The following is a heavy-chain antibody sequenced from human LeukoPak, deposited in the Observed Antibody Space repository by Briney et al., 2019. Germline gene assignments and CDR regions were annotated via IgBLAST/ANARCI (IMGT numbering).Heavy chain of an antibody. Sequence: PSETLSLTCAVYGGSFSGYYWSWIRQPPGKGLEWIGEINHSGSTNYNPSLKSRVTISVDTSKNQFSLKLSSVTAADTAVYYCARGRPAAGTRGIDRWGQGTLVTVSS. CDR1: GGSFSGYY. J-gene: IGHJ5*02. D-gene: IGHD6-13*01. CDR3: ARGRPAAGTRGIDR. V-gene: IGHV4-34*01. CDR2: INHSGST.